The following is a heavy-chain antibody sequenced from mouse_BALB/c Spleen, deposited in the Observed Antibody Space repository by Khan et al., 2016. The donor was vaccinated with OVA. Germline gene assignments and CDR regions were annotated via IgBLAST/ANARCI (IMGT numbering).Heavy chain of an antibody. Sequence: EVELVESGGGLVKPGGSLRLSCAASGFTFSTYAMSWVRQTPEKRLDLVATINSDGDYTYFPDNVTGRFTISRDNAKNTLYLQMTSLRSEDTAIYYCASSPYGNFAYWGQGTLVTVSA. J-gene: IGHJ3*01. CDR1: GFTFSTYA. CDR2: INSDGDYT. V-gene: IGHV5-9-3*01. CDR3: ASSPYGNFAY. D-gene: IGHD2-1*01.